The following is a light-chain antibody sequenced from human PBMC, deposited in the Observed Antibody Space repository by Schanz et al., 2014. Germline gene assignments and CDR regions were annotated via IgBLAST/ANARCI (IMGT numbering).Light chain of an antibody. V-gene: IGLV2-8*01. CDR1: SSDVGGYNY. J-gene: IGLJ1*01. CDR2: EVT. Sequence: QSALTQPPSASGSPGQSVTISCTGTSSDVGGYNYVSWYQHHPAKAPKLIIYEVTKRPSGVPDRFSGSKSGSTASLTVSGLQAEDEADYYCSSNAGNNQLVFGTGTKLTVL. CDR3: SSNAGNNQLV.